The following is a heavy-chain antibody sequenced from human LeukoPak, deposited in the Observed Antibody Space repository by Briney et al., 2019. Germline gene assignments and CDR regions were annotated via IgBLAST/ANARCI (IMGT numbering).Heavy chain of an antibody. V-gene: IGHV1-69*04. D-gene: IGHD3-16*01. CDR2: IIPILGIA. CDR1: GGTFSTYA. Sequence: GASVKVSCKASGGTFSTYAITWVRQAPGQGLEWMGRIIPILGIANYAQKFQGRVTITADKSTTTAYMELSSLRSEDTAVYYCAKRLTDGAFDIWGQGTMVTVSS. J-gene: IGHJ3*02. CDR3: AKRLTDGAFDI.